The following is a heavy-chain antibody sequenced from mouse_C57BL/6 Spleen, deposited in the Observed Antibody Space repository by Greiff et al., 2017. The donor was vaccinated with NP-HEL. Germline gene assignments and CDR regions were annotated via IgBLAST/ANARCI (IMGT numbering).Heavy chain of an antibody. CDR2: IDPANGNT. J-gene: IGHJ2*01. CDR3: ARWAITTVVFDY. V-gene: IGHV14-3*01. CDR1: GFNIKNTY. Sequence: VHVKQSVAELVRPGASVKLSCTASGFNIKNTYMHWVKQRPEQGLEWIGRIDPANGNTKYAPKFQGKATITADTSSNTAYLQLSSLTAEDTAIYYCARWAITTVVFDYWGQGTTLTVSS. D-gene: IGHD1-1*01.